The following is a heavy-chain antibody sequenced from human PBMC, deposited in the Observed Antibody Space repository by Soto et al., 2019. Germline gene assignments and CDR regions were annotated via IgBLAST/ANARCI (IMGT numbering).Heavy chain of an antibody. D-gene: IGHD2-15*01. Sequence: QVQLVESGGGVVQPGKSLRLSCEASGFTFSSYGMHWVRQAPGKGLEWVAVIWYDGSNKYYADSVQGRFTISKDNSKRTLYLQMNSLRADDTAVYYWARSGSGVYSHWVDPGGQGTLVTVSS. CDR1: GFTFSSYG. CDR3: ARSGSGVYSHWVDP. J-gene: IGHJ5*02. V-gene: IGHV3-33*01. CDR2: IWYDGSNK.